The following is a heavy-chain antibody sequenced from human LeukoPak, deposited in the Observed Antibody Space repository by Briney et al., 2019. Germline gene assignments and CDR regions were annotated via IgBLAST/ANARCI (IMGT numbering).Heavy chain of an antibody. D-gene: IGHD3-3*01. CDR1: GGSISSSSYY. CDR2: IYDTGNT. V-gene: IGHV4-39*01. CDR3: ASHTYNDFWSRQQPLMDV. J-gene: IGHJ6*03. Sequence: SETLSLTCTVSGGSISSSSYYWGWIRQPPGEWLEWIGSIYDTGNTYYNPSLKTRVTISVDTSKNQFSLKLNSVTAADTAVYYCASHTYNDFWSRQQPLMDVWGKGTTVTVSS.